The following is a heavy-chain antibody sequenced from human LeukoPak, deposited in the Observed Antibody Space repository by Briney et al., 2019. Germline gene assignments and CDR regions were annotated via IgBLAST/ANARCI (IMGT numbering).Heavy chain of an antibody. D-gene: IGHD3-22*01. CDR3: AKVTYYYYDSSGYSY. CDR2: ISGSGGST. V-gene: IGHV3-23*01. J-gene: IGHJ4*02. CDR1: GFTFSSYA. Sequence: GGSLRLSCAASGFTFSSYAMSWVRQAPGKGLEWVSAISGSGGSTYYADSVKGRFTISRDNSKNTLYLQMNSLRAEDTAVYYCAKVTYYYYDSSGYSYWGQGTLVTVSS.